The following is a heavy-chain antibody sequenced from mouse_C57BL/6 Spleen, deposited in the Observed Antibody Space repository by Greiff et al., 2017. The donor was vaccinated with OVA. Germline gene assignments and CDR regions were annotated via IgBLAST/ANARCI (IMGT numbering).Heavy chain of an antibody. Sequence: VQLQQSGPVLVKPGASVKMSCKASGYTFTDYYMNWVKQSHGKSLEWIEVINPYNGGTSYNQKFKGKATLTVDKSSSTAYMELNSLTSEDSAVYYCARYGSSYWYFDVWGTGTTVTVAS. CDR1: GYTFTDYY. CDR2: INPYNGGT. V-gene: IGHV1-19*01. J-gene: IGHJ1*03. D-gene: IGHD1-1*01. CDR3: ARYGSSYWYFDV.